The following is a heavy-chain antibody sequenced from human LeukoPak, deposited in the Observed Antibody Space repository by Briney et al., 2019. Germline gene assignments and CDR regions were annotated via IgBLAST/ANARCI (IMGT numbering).Heavy chain of an antibody. CDR3: ARAPTGTGGWNWFDP. CDR1: GGSISSYY. CDR2: IYTSGTT. J-gene: IGHJ5*02. Sequence: PSETLSLTCTVSGGSISSYYWTWIRQPAGKGLELIGRIYTSGTTNYNPSLKSRVTMSVDTSKNQFSLKLSSVTAADTAVYYCARAPTGTGGWNWFDPWGQGTLVTVSS. V-gene: IGHV4-4*07. D-gene: IGHD1-1*01.